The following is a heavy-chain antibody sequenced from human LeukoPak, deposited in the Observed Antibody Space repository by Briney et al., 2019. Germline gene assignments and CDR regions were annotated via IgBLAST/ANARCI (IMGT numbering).Heavy chain of an antibody. CDR3: AKDKRNTIFGVVFFDY. CDR2: ISGSGGST. J-gene: IGHJ4*02. V-gene: IGHV3-23*01. Sequence: QTGGSLRLSCAAAGFTFSSYWMSWVRQAPGKGLEWVSAISGSGGSTYYADSVKGRFTISRDNSKNTLYLQMNSLRAEDTAVYYCAKDKRNTIFGVVFFDYWGQGTLVTVSS. D-gene: IGHD3-3*01. CDR1: GFTFSSYW.